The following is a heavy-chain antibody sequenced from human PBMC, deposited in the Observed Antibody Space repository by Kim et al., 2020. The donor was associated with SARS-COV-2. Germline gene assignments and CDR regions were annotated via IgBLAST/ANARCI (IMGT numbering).Heavy chain of an antibody. CDR1: GGTFSSSA. J-gene: IGHJ6*02. CDR2: IIPIFGTA. V-gene: IGHV1-69*13. CDR3: ARDGPYSPRNGPVYYYYGMDV. Sequence: SVKVSCKASGGTFSSSAISWVRQAPGQGLEWMGGIIPIFGTANYAQKFQGRVTITADESTSTAYMELSSLRSEDTAVYYCARDGPYSPRNGPVYYYYGMDVWDQGTTVTVSS. D-gene: IGHD2-15*01.